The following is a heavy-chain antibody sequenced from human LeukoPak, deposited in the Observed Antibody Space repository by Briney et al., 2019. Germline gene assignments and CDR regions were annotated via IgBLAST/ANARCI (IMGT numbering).Heavy chain of an antibody. Sequence: SSETLSLTCTVSGGSISSYYWSWIRQPAGKGLEWIGRIYTSGSTNYNPSLKNRVTMSVDTSKNQFSLKLSSVTAADTAVYYCARTSRDGYNRAYYFDYWGQGTLVTVSS. J-gene: IGHJ4*02. CDR1: GGSISSYY. CDR2: IYTSGST. CDR3: ARTSRDGYNRAYYFDY. D-gene: IGHD5-24*01. V-gene: IGHV4-4*07.